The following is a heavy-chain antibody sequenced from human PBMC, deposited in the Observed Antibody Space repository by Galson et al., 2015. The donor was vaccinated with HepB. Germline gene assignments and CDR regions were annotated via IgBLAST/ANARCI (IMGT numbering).Heavy chain of an antibody. Sequence: LSLTCTVSRGSINSYYWSWIRQPPGKGLEWIGYIYYGGSTNYNPSLKSRVTMSVDTSKNQFSLKLNSVTAADTAMYYCARMRYNFNIDYWGQGTLVTVSS. D-gene: IGHD5-24*01. CDR3: ARMRYNFNIDY. J-gene: IGHJ4*02. V-gene: IGHV4-59*01. CDR1: RGSINSYY. CDR2: IYYGGST.